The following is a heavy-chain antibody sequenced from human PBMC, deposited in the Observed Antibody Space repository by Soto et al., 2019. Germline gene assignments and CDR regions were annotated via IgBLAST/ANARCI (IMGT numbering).Heavy chain of an antibody. V-gene: IGHV6-1*01. Sequence: SQTLSLTCAISGDSVSRNNAAWNWIRQSPSRGLEWLGRTYYRSKWYSYYAASVRSRISINPDTSKNQFSLQLKSVTTEDTAVYDCARGPSSLAHWGQGSVVSVSS. CDR2: TYYRSKWYS. CDR1: GDSVSRNNAA. CDR3: ARGPSSLAH. D-gene: IGHD2-15*01. J-gene: IGHJ4*02.